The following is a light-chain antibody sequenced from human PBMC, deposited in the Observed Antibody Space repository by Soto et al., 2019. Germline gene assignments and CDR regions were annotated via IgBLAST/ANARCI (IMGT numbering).Light chain of an antibody. V-gene: IGKV3-15*01. CDR1: QSVSSK. CDR3: QEYNNWHPVT. CDR2: GAS. Sequence: EIVMTQSPATLSVSPGERATLSCRASQSVSSKLAWYQQKPGQAPRLLIYGASTRATGIPARFSGSGSGTEFTLTISSLQSEDFAVYYCQEYNNWHPVTFGGGSMEDIK. J-gene: IGKJ4*01.